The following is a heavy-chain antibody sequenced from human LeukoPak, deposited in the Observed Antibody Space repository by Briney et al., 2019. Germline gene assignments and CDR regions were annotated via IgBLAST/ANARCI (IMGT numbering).Heavy chain of an antibody. V-gene: IGHV1-69*05. CDR2: IIPIFGTA. CDR1: GYTLTNYY. D-gene: IGHD3-22*01. J-gene: IGHJ4*02. Sequence: SVKVSCKASGYTLTNYYMHWVRQAPGQGLEWMGRIIPIFGTANYAQKFQGRVTITTDESTSTAYMELSSLRSEDTAVYYCARASYYYDSSGYYYWGQGTLVTVSS. CDR3: ARASYYYDSSGYYY.